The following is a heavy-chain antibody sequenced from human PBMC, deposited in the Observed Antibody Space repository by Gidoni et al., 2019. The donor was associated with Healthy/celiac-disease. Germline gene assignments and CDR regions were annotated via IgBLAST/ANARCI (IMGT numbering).Heavy chain of an antibody. V-gene: IGHV5-10-1*03. CDR3: ARSAPAYNWHDDVGGGMDV. CDR2: IDPSDSYT. CDR1: GNSLTSYR. J-gene: IGHJ6*02. Sequence: EVQLGHSGAEVRKPGASRRISGRGCGNSLTSYRIGGVRQMPGKGLEWMGRIDPSDSYTPYSPSFQGHVPISADKSIRPAYLQWRSLKASDTAMYYCARSAPAYNWHDDVGGGMDVWGQGTTVTVSS. D-gene: IGHD1-20*01.